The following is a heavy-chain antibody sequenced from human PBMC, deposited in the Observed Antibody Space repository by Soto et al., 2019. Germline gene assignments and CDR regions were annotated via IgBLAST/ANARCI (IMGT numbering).Heavy chain of an antibody. CDR3: ARESPVVPAPMDV. CDR1: GFTVSSNY. J-gene: IGHJ6*02. Sequence: GGSLRLSCAASGFTVSSNYMSWVRQAPGKGLEWVSVIYNVGTTYYADSVTGRFTISRDNSKNTLYLQMNSLRAEDTAVYYCARESPVVPAPMDVWGQGTTVTVSS. D-gene: IGHD2-2*01. CDR2: IYNVGTT. V-gene: IGHV3-53*01.